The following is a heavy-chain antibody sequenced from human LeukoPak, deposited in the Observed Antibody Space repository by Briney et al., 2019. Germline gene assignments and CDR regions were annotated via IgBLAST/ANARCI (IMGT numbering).Heavy chain of an antibody. CDR1: GGSIGSYY. V-gene: IGHV4-59*01. CDR3: ARTGSTVTMLYPFDH. J-gene: IGHJ4*02. Sequence: SETLSLTCPVAGGSIGSYYWSWIRQPPGEGLEWVGYIYYSGSPNYNPSLKSRVSISVDTSKNQFSLKLGSVTAADTAVYYCARTGSTVTMLYPFDHWGQGTLVTVSS. D-gene: IGHD4-17*01. CDR2: IYYSGSP.